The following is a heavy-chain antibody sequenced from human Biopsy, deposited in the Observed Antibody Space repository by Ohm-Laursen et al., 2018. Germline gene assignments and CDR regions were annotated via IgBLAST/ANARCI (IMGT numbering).Heavy chain of an antibody. D-gene: IGHD3-10*01. CDR1: GGSFSGYY. V-gene: IGHV4-34*01. Sequence: SDTLSLTCAVSGGSFSGYYWSWIRQPPGKGLEWIGEINHSGSTNYKPSLDSRVAISADTSKNQFSLNLYSVTAADTAVYFCARGLPRIAPMVRGRRTWFDPWGQGTLVTVSS. CDR2: INHSGST. CDR3: ARGLPRIAPMVRGRRTWFDP. J-gene: IGHJ5*02.